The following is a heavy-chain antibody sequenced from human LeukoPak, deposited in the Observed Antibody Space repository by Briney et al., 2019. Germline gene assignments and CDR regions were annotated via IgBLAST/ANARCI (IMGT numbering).Heavy chain of an antibody. V-gene: IGHV3-74*01. CDR1: GFTFSSYW. Sequence: GGSLRLSCAASGFTFSSYWMHWVRQAPGKGLVWVSRINSDGSSTSYADSVKGRFTISRDNAKNTLYLQMNSLRAEDTAVYYCAKGGYCSGGSCPSVDYWGQGTLVTVSS. D-gene: IGHD2-15*01. CDR2: INSDGSST. J-gene: IGHJ4*02. CDR3: AKGGYCSGGSCPSVDY.